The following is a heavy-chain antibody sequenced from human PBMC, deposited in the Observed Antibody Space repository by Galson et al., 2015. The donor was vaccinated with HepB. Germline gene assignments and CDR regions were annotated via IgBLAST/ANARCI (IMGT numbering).Heavy chain of an antibody. V-gene: IGHV3-30*18. CDR3: AKGTQRKRVVPWDAFDV. CDR1: GFTFSDYG. J-gene: IGHJ3*01. CDR2: ISYDGSNK. Sequence: SLRLSCAASGFTFSDYGIHWVRQAPGKGLEWLAVISYDGSNKFYADSVQGRFTVSRQNSKDMVFLQMDSLRAEDTAVYFCAKGTQRKRVVPWDAFDVWGQGTLDTVSS.